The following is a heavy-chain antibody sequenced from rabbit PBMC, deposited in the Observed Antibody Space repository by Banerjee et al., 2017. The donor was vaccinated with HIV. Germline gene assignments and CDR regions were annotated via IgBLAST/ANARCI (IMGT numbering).Heavy chain of an antibody. CDR1: GFSFSSSDY. Sequence: QEQLEESGGDLVKPEGSLTLTCTASGFSFSSSDYMCWVRQAPGKGLEWIACINASTGKPVYATWASGRFTISRTSSTTVTLRMTSLTAADRATYFCARDLVGVIGWNFYLWGQGTLVTVS. CDR3: ARDLVGVIGWNFYL. J-gene: IGHJ4*01. D-gene: IGHD1-1*01. V-gene: IGHV1S45*01. CDR2: INASTGKP.